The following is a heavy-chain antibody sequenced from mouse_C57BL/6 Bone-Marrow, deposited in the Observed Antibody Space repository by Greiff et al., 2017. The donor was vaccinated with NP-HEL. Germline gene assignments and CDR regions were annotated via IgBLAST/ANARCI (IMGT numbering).Heavy chain of an antibody. CDR1: GFSLTSYG. Sequence: QVQLKQSGPGLVQPSQSLSITCTVSGFSLTSYGVHWVRQSPGKGLAWLGVIWSGGSTDYNAAFISRLSISKDNSKSQVFFKMNSLQADVTAIYYCARFGGYYSSYFDVWGTGTTVTVSS. V-gene: IGHV2-2*01. CDR2: IWSGGST. J-gene: IGHJ1*03. CDR3: ARFGGYYSSYFDV. D-gene: IGHD2-3*01.